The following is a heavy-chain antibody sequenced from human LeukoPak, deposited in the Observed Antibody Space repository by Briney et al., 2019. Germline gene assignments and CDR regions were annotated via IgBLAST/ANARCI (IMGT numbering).Heavy chain of an antibody. J-gene: IGHJ4*02. CDR3: ARQAVNSGSYYPLGY. V-gene: IGHV4-39*01. CDR2: IYYSGST. Sequence: SETLSLTCTVSGGSISSSSYYWGWIRQPPGKGLEWIGSIYYSGSTYYNPSLKSRVTISVDTSKNQFSLKLSSVTAADTAVYYCARQAVNSGSYYPLGYWGQGTLVTVSS. CDR1: GGSISSSSYY. D-gene: IGHD1-26*01.